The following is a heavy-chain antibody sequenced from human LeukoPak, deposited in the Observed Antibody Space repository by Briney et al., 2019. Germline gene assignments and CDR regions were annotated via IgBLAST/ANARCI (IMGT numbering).Heavy chain of an antibody. Sequence: SEILSLTCTVSGGSISSGSYYWSWIRQPAGKGLEWIGRIYTSGSTNYNPSLKSRVTISVDTSKNQFSLKLSSVTAADTAVYYCARGYSYALSTDPYYYFDYWGQGTLVTVSS. J-gene: IGHJ4*02. CDR3: ARGYSYALSTDPYYYFDY. CDR1: GGSISSGSYY. CDR2: IYTSGST. V-gene: IGHV4-61*02. D-gene: IGHD5-18*01.